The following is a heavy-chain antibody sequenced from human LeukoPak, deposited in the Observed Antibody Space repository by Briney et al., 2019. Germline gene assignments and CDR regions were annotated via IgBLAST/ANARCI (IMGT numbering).Heavy chain of an antibody. CDR1: GGTFSSYA. D-gene: IGHD4-17*01. CDR3: ARDYGDYG. CDR2: IIPIFGIA. Sequence: SVKVSCKASGGTFSSYAISWVRQAPGQGLEWMGRIIPIFGIANYAQKFQGRVTTTADKSTSTAYMELSSLRSEDTAVYYCARDYGDYGWGQGTLVTVSS. J-gene: IGHJ4*02. V-gene: IGHV1-69*04.